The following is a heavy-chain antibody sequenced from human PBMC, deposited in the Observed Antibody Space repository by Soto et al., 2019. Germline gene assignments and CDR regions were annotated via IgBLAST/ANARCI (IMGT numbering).Heavy chain of an antibody. V-gene: IGHV4-30-4*08. D-gene: IGHD3-22*01. CDR2: IYYSGST. CDR3: ARVLYYYDSSGYYYCWFDP. Sequence: SETLSLTCTVSGGSISSYYWSWIRQPPGKGLEWIGYIYYSGSTYYNPSLKSRVTISVDTSKNQFSLKLSSVTAADTAVYYCARVLYYYDSSGYYYCWFDPWGQGTLVTVSS. CDR1: GGSISSYY. J-gene: IGHJ5*02.